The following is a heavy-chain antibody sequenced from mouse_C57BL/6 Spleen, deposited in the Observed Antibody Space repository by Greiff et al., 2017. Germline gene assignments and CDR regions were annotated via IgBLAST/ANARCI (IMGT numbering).Heavy chain of an antibody. V-gene: IGHV1-82*01. CDR1: GYAFSSSW. CDR2: IYPGDGDT. J-gene: IGHJ1*03. CDR3: ATYSNKYFEV. D-gene: IGHD2-5*01. Sequence: VQLQQSGPELVKPGASVKISCKASGYAFSSSWMNWVKQRPGKGLEWIGRIYPGDGDTNYNGKFKGKATLTADKSSSTAYMQLSSLTSEDSAVYFCATYSNKYFEVWGTGTTVTVSS.